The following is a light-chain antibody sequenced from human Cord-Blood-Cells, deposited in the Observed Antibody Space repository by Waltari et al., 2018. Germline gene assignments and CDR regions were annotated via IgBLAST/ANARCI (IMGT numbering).Light chain of an antibody. Sequence: QSALTQPASVSGSPGQSITISCTGTSSDVWGYNYVSWYQQHPGKAPKLMIYDVSNRPSGVSNRFSGSKSGNTASLTISGLQAEDEADYYCSSYTSSSTVVFGGGTKLTVL. CDR2: DVS. CDR1: SSDVWGYNY. V-gene: IGLV2-14*01. J-gene: IGLJ2*01. CDR3: SSYTSSSTVV.